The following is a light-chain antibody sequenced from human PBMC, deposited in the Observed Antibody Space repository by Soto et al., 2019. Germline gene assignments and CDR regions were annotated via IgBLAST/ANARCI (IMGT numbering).Light chain of an antibody. V-gene: IGKV4-1*01. CDR3: QQDHRTHDT. CDR1: ERVLSSVNDKKY. Sequence: DIVMTQAPDSLSVSLGGRDTINCKSSERVLSSVNDKKYVAWYQQRLGQPPKLLLFWASSRESGVPDRFSGSGSGTDFTLTINGLQPEDVTVYYCQQDHRTHDTFGQGTKVEIK. J-gene: IGKJ2*01. CDR2: WAS.